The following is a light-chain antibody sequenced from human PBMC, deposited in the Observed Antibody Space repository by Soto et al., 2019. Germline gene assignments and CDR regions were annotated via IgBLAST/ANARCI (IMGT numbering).Light chain of an antibody. CDR3: QQSYCTLT. CDR2: AAS. V-gene: IGKV1-39*01. J-gene: IGKJ5*01. CDR1: QSISNY. Sequence: DIQLTQSPSSLSASVGDRVTITFRASQSISNYLNWYQQKPGKAPKLLIYAASSLQRGVPRRFSGSGCGTDFTLTISRLQHEYFATYYRQQSYCTLTFAQGTRLAIK.